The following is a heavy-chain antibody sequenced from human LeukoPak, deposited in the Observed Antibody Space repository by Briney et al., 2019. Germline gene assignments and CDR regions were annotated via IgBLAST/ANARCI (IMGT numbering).Heavy chain of an antibody. Sequence: SETLSLTCTVSGGSISSYYWSWIRQPPGKGLEWIGYIYYSGSTNYNPSLKSRVTISVDTPKNQFSLKLNSVTAADTAVYYCARGAVYGDYELGYFDYWGQGTLVTVSS. J-gene: IGHJ4*02. CDR3: ARGAVYGDYELGYFDY. CDR1: GGSISSYY. D-gene: IGHD4-17*01. CDR2: IYYSGST. V-gene: IGHV4-59*01.